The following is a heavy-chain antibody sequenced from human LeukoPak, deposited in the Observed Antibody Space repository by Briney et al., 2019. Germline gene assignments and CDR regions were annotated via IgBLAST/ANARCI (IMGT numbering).Heavy chain of an antibody. CDR1: GGTFSSYA. Sequence: SVKVSCKASGGTFSSYAISWVRQAPGQGLEWMGRIIPILGIANYAQKFQGRVTITADKSTSTAYMELSSLRSEDTAVYYCARALGRIKGHRVFDYWGQGTLVTVSS. D-gene: IGHD3-10*01. CDR3: ARALGRIKGHRVFDY. V-gene: IGHV1-69*04. J-gene: IGHJ4*02. CDR2: IIPILGIA.